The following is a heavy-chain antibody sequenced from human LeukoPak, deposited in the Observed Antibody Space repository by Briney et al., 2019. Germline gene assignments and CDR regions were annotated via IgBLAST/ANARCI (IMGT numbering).Heavy chain of an antibody. J-gene: IGHJ4*02. CDR2: ISSSSSTI. D-gene: IGHD6-25*01. CDR3: ARGHQRSYFDY. CDR1: GFTFSSYS. V-gene: IGHV3-48*01. Sequence: GGSLRLSCAASGFTFSSYSMNWVRQAPGKGLEWVSYISSSSSTIYYADSVKGRFTISRDNSKNTLYLQMNSLRAEDTAVYYCARGHQRSYFDYWGQGTLVTVSS.